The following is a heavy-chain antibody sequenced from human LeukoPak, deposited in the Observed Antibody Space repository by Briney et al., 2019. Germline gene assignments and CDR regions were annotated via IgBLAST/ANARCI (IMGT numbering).Heavy chain of an antibody. CDR2: INHSGST. V-gene: IGHV4-34*01. D-gene: IGHD4-17*01. Sequence: PSETLSLTCAVYGGSFSGYYWSWIRQPPGKGLEWIGEINHSGSTNYNPSLKSRVTISVDTSKNQFSLKLSSVTAADTAVYYCASQGVTTSLNWFDPWGQGTLVTVSS. CDR3: ASQGVTTSLNWFDP. J-gene: IGHJ5*02. CDR1: GGSFSGYY.